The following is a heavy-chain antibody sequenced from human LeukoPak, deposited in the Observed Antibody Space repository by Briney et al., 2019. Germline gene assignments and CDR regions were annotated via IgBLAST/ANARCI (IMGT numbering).Heavy chain of an antibody. Sequence: ASETLSLTCTVSGVSISSYYWSWIRQPPGKGLEWIGYISYSGNTNSNPSLKSRVTISVDMSKNQFSLKLNSVTAADTAVYYCARGLDYFDSSGYVDYWGQGDLVTVSS. CDR1: GVSISSYY. CDR2: ISYSGNT. CDR3: ARGLDYFDSSGYVDY. D-gene: IGHD3-22*01. V-gene: IGHV4-59*01. J-gene: IGHJ4*02.